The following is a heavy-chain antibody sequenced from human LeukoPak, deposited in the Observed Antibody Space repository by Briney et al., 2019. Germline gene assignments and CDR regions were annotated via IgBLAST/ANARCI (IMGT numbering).Heavy chain of an antibody. Sequence: ASVKVSCKASGYTFTGYYMHWVRQAPGQGLEWMGWINPNSVGTNYAQKFQGRVTMTRDTSISTAYMELSRLRSADTAVYFCARDGDDMYYYDSTGYYYLDYWGQGTLVTVSS. CDR1: GYTFTGYY. D-gene: IGHD3-22*01. V-gene: IGHV1-2*02. J-gene: IGHJ4*02. CDR3: ARDGDDMYYYDSTGYYYLDY. CDR2: INPNSVGT.